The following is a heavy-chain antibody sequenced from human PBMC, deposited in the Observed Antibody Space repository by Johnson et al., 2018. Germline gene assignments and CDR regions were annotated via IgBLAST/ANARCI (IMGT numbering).Heavy chain of an antibody. J-gene: IGHJ1*01. V-gene: IGHV3-23*04. CDR1: GFTFSSYT. CDR3: ANSVSDYGDDVYLQS. D-gene: IGHD4-17*01. CDR2: ISTSGHST. Sequence: VQLVQSGGGLVQPGGSLRLSCTASGFTFSSYTMSWVRQSPEKGLEWISDISTSGHSTYHADSVKGRCTISRDNSKNTLDLQLSSLSAEDTAVYFCANSVSDYGDDVYLQSWGQGTLVTVSA.